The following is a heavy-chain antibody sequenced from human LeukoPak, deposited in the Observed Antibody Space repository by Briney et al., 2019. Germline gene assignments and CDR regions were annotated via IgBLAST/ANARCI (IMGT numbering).Heavy chain of an antibody. CDR1: GFTFSNYF. Sequence: GGSLRLSCAASGFTFSNYFMHWVRQAPGKGLVWVSRINNDGTSTMYADSVKGRFTISRDNAKNMLYMQMNSLRDEDTAVYYCARRVDATRWFDPWGQGTLVTVSS. J-gene: IGHJ5*02. CDR2: INNDGTST. D-gene: IGHD2-15*01. CDR3: ARRVDATRWFDP. V-gene: IGHV3-74*03.